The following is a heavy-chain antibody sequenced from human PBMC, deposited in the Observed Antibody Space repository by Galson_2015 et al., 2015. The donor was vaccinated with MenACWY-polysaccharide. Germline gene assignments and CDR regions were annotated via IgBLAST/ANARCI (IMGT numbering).Heavy chain of an antibody. J-gene: IGHJ4*01. V-gene: IGHV3-7*01. CDR1: GFSFSSSW. CDR3: ARHVVRAFDY. CDR2: IHPDGSKK. D-gene: IGHD6-6*01. Sequence: SLRLSCAASGFSFSSSWMTWVRQAPGKGPGWVANIHPDGSKKDYLDSMKGRFTISRDNVKNTLHLQVDSLRVEDTAVYYCARHVVRAFDYTGHATLGTVSS.